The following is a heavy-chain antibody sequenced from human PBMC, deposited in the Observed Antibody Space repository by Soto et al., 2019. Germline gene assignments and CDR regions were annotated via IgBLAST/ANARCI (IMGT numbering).Heavy chain of an antibody. CDR2: IYYSGST. CDR3: ARGRGTLTYGYYFDY. CDR1: GGSISSGDYY. Sequence: LSLPCTVSGGSISSGDYYWSWIRQPPGKGLEWIGYIYYSGSTYYNPSLKSRVTISVDTSKNQFSLKLSSVTAADTAVYYCARGRGTLTYGYYFDYWGQGTLVTVSS. V-gene: IGHV4-30-4*01. J-gene: IGHJ4*02. D-gene: IGHD1-1*01.